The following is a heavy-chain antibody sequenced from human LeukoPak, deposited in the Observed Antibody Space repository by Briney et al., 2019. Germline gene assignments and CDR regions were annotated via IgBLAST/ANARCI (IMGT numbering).Heavy chain of an antibody. CDR3: ARGGLVDRAAGV. J-gene: IGHJ6*04. CDR2: INWNGGST. CDR1: GFTFDDYG. V-gene: IGHV3-20*04. Sequence: GGSLRLSCAASGFTFDDYGMSWVRQAPGEGLEWVSGINWNGGSTGYADSVKGRLTISRDNAKNSLYLQMNSLRAEDTALYYCARGGLVDRAAGVWGKGTTVTVSS. D-gene: IGHD6-19*01.